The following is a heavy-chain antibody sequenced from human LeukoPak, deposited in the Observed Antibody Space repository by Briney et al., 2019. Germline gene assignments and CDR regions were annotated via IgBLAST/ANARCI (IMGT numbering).Heavy chain of an antibody. CDR2: ISTYNGNT. D-gene: IGHD6-19*01. Sequence: ALVKVSCKTSGYTFTSYGISWVRQAPGHGLEWMGWISTYNGNTNYAQNLQGRIIMITDTSTSTAYMELRSLRSDDTAVYYCARDTYNSGWCSDYWGQGTLVTVSS. J-gene: IGHJ4*02. CDR3: ARDTYNSGWCSDY. CDR1: GYTFTSYG. V-gene: IGHV1-18*01.